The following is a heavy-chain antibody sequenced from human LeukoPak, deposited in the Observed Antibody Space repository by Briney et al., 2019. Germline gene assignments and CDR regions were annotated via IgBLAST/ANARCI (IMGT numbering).Heavy chain of an antibody. CDR1: GYTFTSYG. D-gene: IGHD2-2*02. V-gene: IGHV1-18*01. CDR3: ARVPQINIVVVPAAIHNWFDP. J-gene: IGHJ5*02. CDR2: ISAYNGNT. Sequence: ASVKVSRKASGYTFTSYGISWVRQAPGQGLEWMGWISAYNGNTNYAQKLQGRVTMTTDTSTSTAYMELRSLRSDDTAVYYCARVPQINIVVVPAAIHNWFDPWGQGTLVTVSS.